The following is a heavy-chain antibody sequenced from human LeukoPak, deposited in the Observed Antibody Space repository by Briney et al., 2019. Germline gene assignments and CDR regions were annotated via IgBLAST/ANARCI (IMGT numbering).Heavy chain of an antibody. V-gene: IGHV1-18*04. Sequence: GASVKVSCKASGYTFTDHYMHWVRQAPGQGLEWMGWISAYNGNTNYAQKLQGRVTMTTDTSTSTAYMELRSLRSDDTAVYYCASASSGSNWFDPWGQGTLVTVSS. CDR3: ASASSGSNWFDP. CDR1: GYTFTDHY. J-gene: IGHJ5*02. CDR2: ISAYNGNT. D-gene: IGHD6-19*01.